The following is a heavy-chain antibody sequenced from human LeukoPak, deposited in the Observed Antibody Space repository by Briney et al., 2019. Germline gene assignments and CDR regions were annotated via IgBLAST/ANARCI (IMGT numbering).Heavy chain of an antibody. J-gene: IGHJ4*02. D-gene: IGHD3-22*01. V-gene: IGHV4-31*03. CDR2: IYYSGST. CDR3: AREGYYDSSFDD. CDR1: GGSISSGGYY. Sequence: SETLSLTCTVSGGSISSGGYYWSWIRQHPGKGLEWIGYIYYSGSTYYNPSLKSRVTISVDTSKNQFSLKLSSVTAADTAVYYCAREGYYDSSFDDWGQGTLVTVSS.